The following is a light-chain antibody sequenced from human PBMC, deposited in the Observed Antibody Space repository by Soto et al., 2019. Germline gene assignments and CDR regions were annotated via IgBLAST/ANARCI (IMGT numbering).Light chain of an antibody. CDR1: SSDVGSYNY. CDR2: EVN. CDR3: ASFRSGTILV. V-gene: IGLV2-14*01. Sequence: QSVLTQPASLSGSPGQSITLSCPGTSSDVGSYNYVSWYQQSPGKAPRLLIYEVNNRPSGVSRRFSGSKAGNTASLTISGLLEDDEADYFCASFRSGTILVFGSGTKV. J-gene: IGLJ6*01.